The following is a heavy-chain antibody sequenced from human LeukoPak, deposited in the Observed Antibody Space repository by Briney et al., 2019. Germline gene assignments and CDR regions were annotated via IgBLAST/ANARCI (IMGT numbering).Heavy chain of an antibody. V-gene: IGHV3-30*18. CDR3: AKDSPGWFDP. CDR1: GFTFSGYG. CDR2: ISYDGSNK. J-gene: IGHJ5*02. Sequence: GRSLRLSCAASGFTFSGYGMHWVRQAPGKGLEWVAVISYDGSNKYYADSVKGRFTISRDNSNNMLHPHMNSLRAEDTAVYYCAKDSPGWFDPWGQGTLVTVSS.